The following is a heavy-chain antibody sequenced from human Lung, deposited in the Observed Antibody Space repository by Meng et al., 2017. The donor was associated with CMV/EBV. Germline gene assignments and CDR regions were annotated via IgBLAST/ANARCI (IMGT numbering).Heavy chain of an antibody. CDR1: GFTFSSYS. J-gene: IGHJ6*02. D-gene: IGHD2-21*01. Sequence: SLIISCASSGFTFSSYSINWVRQARGKGLEWVSYISSSSSTIYYADTVKRRYTISRDNAKNSLYLQMNSLRAEETAVYYCARGGMKICGGVTRGMDVWGQGTTVTVSS. CDR2: ISSSSSTI. V-gene: IGHV3-48*04. CDR3: ARGGMKICGGVTRGMDV.